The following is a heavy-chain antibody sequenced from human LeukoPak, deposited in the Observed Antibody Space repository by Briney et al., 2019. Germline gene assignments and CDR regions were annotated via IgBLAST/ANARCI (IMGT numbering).Heavy chain of an antibody. V-gene: IGHV4-59*08. CDR3: ASGDSDAFDI. CDR2: IYHSGST. J-gene: IGHJ3*02. Sequence: SETLSLTCTVSGGSISSYYWNWIRQPPGKGLEWIGSIYHSGSTYYNPFLKSRVTISVDTSKNQFSLKLSSVTAADTAVYYCASGDSDAFDIWGQGTMVTVSS. D-gene: IGHD4-17*01. CDR1: GGSISSYY.